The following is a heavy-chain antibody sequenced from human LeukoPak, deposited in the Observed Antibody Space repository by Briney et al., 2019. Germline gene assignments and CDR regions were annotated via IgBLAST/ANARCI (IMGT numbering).Heavy chain of an antibody. Sequence: SQTLSLTCTVSGGSISSGDHYWSWVRQPPGKGLEWIGYIYYSGSTDYNPSLGRRVAISLDMSKNQFSLKLNSVTAADTAVYYCARVGYYDILTGYYSGRHFDYWGQGTLVTVSS. J-gene: IGHJ4*02. CDR2: IYYSGST. CDR1: GGSISSGDHY. V-gene: IGHV4-30-4*01. D-gene: IGHD3-9*01. CDR3: ARVGYYDILTGYYSGRHFDY.